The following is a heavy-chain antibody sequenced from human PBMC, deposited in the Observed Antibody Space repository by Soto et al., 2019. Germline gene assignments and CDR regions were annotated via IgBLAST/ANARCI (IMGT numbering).Heavy chain of an antibody. CDR1: GGSISSYY. D-gene: IGHD3-3*01. CDR2: IYYSGST. CDR3: AGHSGLRFLEWLFFDY. Sequence: QVQLQESGPGLVKPSETLSLTCTVSGGSISSYYWSWIRQPPGQGLEWIGHIYYSGSTNYNPALKSRVTKSVDTSKNQFALKLSSVTAADTAVYYCAGHSGLRFLEWLFFDYWGRGTLVTVPS. J-gene: IGHJ4*02. V-gene: IGHV4-59*08.